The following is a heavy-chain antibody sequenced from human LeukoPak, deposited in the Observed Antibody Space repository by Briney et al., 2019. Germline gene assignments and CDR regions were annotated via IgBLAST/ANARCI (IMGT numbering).Heavy chain of an antibody. CDR2: IYYIGSP. CDR1: GGSFSGCY. J-gene: IGHJ6*02. CDR3: ARGKRAYDSYGMDV. Sequence: ASETLSLTCAVYGGSFSGCYWTWIRQPPGKGLEWIASIYYIGSPKYNPSLESRVTISVDTSKNQFSLKVNSLTAADTAVYYCARGKRAYDSYGMDVWGQGTTVTVFS. V-gene: IGHV4-59*01.